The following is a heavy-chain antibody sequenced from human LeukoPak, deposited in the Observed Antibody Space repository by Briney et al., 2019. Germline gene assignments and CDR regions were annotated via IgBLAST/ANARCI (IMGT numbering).Heavy chain of an antibody. J-gene: IGHJ4*02. Sequence: SCKASGYTFTSYYMHWVRQAPGKGLEWVAVISYDGSNKYYADSVKGRFTISRDNSKNTLYLQMNSLRAEDTAVYYCARDGVAQYTAMELYFDYWGQGTLVTVSS. CDR3: ARDGVAQYTAMELYFDY. CDR2: ISYDGSNK. V-gene: IGHV3-30-3*01. CDR1: GYTFTSYY. D-gene: IGHD5-18*01.